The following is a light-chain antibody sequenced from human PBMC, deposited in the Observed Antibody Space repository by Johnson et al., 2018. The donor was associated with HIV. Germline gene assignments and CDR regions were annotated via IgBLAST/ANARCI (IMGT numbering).Light chain of an antibody. CDR2: DNN. CDR3: GTWDSSLSAYV. V-gene: IGLV1-51*01. J-gene: IGLJ1*01. Sequence: QSVLTQPPSVSAAPGQKVTISCSGSSSNIGNNYVSWYQQFPGTAPKLLIYDNNKRPPGIPDRFSGSKSGTSATLGITGLQTGDEADYYCGTWDSSLSAYVFGTGTKVTVL. CDR1: SSNIGNNY.